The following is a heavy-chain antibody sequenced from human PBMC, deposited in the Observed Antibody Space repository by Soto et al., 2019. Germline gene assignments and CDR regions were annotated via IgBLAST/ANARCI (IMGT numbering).Heavy chain of an antibody. J-gene: IGHJ4*02. CDR2: IYRTGST. CDR1: GGSFTSNNW. V-gene: IGHV4-4*02. D-gene: IGHD1-7*01. CDR3: ASRDPGTSVDY. Sequence: PWETLSLTCAVSGGSFTSNNWWTWVRQPPGQGLEWIGEIYRTGSTNYNPSLKSRVTISLDKSENQFSLKVTSLTAADTAVYYCASRDPGTSVDYWGQGTLVTVP.